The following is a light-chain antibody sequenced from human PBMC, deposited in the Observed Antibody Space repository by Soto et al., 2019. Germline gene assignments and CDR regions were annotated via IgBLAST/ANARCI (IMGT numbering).Light chain of an antibody. Sequence: QSVLTQPPSASGSPGQSVTISCTGTSSDVGGYNYVSWYQHHPGKAPKVMIYEVSMRPSGVHDRFSGSKSGNTASLTVSGLQAEDEADYYCSSYAGSDAWVFGGGTKLTVL. J-gene: IGLJ3*02. CDR2: EVS. CDR3: SSYAGSDAWV. CDR1: SSDVGGYNY. V-gene: IGLV2-8*01.